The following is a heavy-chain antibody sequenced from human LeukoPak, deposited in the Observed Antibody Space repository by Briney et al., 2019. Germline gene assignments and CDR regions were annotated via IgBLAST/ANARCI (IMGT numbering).Heavy chain of an antibody. CDR3: ASAIITMIVVVITIVDY. D-gene: IGHD3-22*01. CDR2: IGTAGDT. V-gene: IGHV3-13*01. CDR1: GFTFSSYD. Sequence: GGSLRLSCAASGFTFSSYDMHWVRQATGKGLEWVSAIGTAGDTYYPGSVKGRFAISRENAKNSLYLQMNSLRAGDTAVYYCASAIITMIVVVITIVDYWGQGTLVTVSS. J-gene: IGHJ4*02.